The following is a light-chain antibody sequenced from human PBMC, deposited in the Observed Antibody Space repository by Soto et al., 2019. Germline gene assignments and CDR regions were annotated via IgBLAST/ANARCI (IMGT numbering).Light chain of an antibody. J-gene: IGKJ2*01. CDR1: QSVSRSY. Sequence: EIVLTQSPGTLSLSPGERATLSCRASQSVSRSYLAWYQQKPGQAPRLLIYGASGRATGIPDRFSGSGSGTDFTLPISRLEPEDLAVYYCQQYGSSPMYTFGQGTKLEIK. V-gene: IGKV3-20*01. CDR2: GAS. CDR3: QQYGSSPMYT.